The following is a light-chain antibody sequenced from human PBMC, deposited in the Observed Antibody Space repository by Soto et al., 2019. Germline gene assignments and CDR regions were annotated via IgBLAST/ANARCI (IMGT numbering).Light chain of an antibody. CDR3: QQFSSYPLT. CDR1: QSVSSSY. V-gene: IGKV3-20*01. J-gene: IGKJ4*01. Sequence: IVLTQSLGTLSLSPGERAALSLRASQSVSSSYLAWYQQKPGQAPRLLIYGASSRATGIPDRFSGGGSGTDFTLTISRLEPEDFAVYYCQQFSSYPLTFGGGTKVDIK. CDR2: GAS.